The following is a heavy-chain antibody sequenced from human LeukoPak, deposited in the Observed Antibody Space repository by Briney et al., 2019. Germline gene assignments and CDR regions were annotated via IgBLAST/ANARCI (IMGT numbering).Heavy chain of an antibody. CDR2: IYSSGNT. J-gene: IGHJ4*02. CDR1: GGSISNYY. CDR3: ARRGGYSGYEQV. V-gene: IGHV4-59*08. Sequence: DPSETLSLTCSVSGGSISNYYWSWIRQPPGQGLEWIGYIYSSGNTNYNPSLKSRVAISVDTSKNQFSLNLSSVTAADTAVYYCARRGGYSGYEQVWGQGTLVTVSS. D-gene: IGHD5-12*01.